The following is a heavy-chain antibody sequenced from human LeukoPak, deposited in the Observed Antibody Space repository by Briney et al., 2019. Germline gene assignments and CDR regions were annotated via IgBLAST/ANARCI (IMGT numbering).Heavy chain of an antibody. Sequence: PSETLSLTCSVSGDSITGYYWGWIRQPPGKGLEWIGSIYYSGSTYYNPSLKSRVTISVDTSKNQFSLKLSSVTAADTAVYYCARVTTRRGVFDYWGQGTLVTVSS. D-gene: IGHD1-1*01. V-gene: IGHV4-39*07. CDR2: IYYSGST. CDR3: ARVTTRRGVFDY. J-gene: IGHJ4*02. CDR1: GDSITGYY.